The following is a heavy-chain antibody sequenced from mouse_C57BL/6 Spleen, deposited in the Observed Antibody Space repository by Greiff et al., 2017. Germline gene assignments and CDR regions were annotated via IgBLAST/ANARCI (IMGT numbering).Heavy chain of an antibody. CDR2: INPSNGGT. Sequence: QVQLQQPGTELVKPGASVKLSCKASGYTFTSYWMHWVKQRPGQGLEWIGNINPSNGGTNYNEKFKSKATLTVDKSSSTAYMQLSSLTSEASAVEYCAREGVPRDMDYWGQGTSVTVSS. J-gene: IGHJ4*01. D-gene: IGHD2-14*01. CDR1: GYTFTSYW. V-gene: IGHV1-53*01. CDR3: AREGVPRDMDY.